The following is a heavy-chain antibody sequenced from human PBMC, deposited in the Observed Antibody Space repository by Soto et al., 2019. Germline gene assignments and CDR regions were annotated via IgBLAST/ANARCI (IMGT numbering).Heavy chain of an antibody. V-gene: IGHV1-18*01. CDR2: ISAYNGNT. J-gene: IGHJ4*02. CDR3: ARALGGVAAAGKDYFDY. D-gene: IGHD6-13*01. Sequence: QVQLVQSGAEVKKPGASVKVSCKASGYTFTSYGISWVRQAPGQGLEWMGWISAYNGNTNYAQKLQGRVTMTTDTSTSTAYRELRRLRSDDTAVYYCARALGGVAAAGKDYFDYWGQGTLVTVSS. CDR1: GYTFTSYG.